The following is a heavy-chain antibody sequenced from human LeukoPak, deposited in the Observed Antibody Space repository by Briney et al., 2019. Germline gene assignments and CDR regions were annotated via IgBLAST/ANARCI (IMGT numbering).Heavy chain of an antibody. J-gene: IGHJ6*03. CDR3: ARRFQWGYGTLRYYYYYYMDV. V-gene: IGHV3-11*04. CDR2: ISSSGSTI. Sequence: GGSLRLSCAASGFTFSDYYMSWIRQAPGKGLEWVSYISSSGSTIYYADSVKGRFTISRDNAKNSLYLQMNSLRAEDTAVYYCARRFQWGYGTLRYYYYYYMDVWGKGTTVTVSS. D-gene: IGHD5-18*01. CDR1: GFTFSDYY.